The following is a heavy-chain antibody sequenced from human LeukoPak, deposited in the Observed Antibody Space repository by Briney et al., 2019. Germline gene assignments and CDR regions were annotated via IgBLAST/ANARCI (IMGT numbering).Heavy chain of an antibody. D-gene: IGHD3-22*01. J-gene: IGHJ4*02. CDR2: IKQDGSEK. V-gene: IGHV3-7*01. Sequence: PGGSLRLSCAASGFTFSSYGMHWVRQAPGKGLEWVANIKQDGSEKYYVDSVKGRFTISRDNAKNSLYLQMNSLRAEDTAVYYCARDSVHGYYDSSGYSALFDYWGQGTLVTVSS. CDR1: GFTFSSYG. CDR3: ARDSVHGYYDSSGYSALFDY.